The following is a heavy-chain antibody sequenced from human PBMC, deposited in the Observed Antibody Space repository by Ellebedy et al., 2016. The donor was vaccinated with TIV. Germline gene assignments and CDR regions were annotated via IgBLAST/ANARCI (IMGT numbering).Heavy chain of an antibody. V-gene: IGHV3-33*08. CDR3: ARAPGVPREGFDY. CDR1: GFTFSSYG. CDR2: IWYDGSNK. J-gene: IGHJ4*02. D-gene: IGHD1-1*01. Sequence: GESLKISCAASGFTFSSYGMHWVRQAPGKGLEWVAVIWYDGSNKYYADSVKGRFTISRDNSKNTLYLQMNSLRAEDTAVYYCARAPGVPREGFDYWGQGTLVTVSS.